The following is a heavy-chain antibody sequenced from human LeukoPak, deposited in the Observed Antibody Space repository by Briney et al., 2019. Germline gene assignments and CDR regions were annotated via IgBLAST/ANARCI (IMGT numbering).Heavy chain of an antibody. CDR3: ARSRPAFVVVPAAPFDP. V-gene: IGHV4-38-2*01. J-gene: IGHJ5*02. D-gene: IGHD2-2*01. CDR2: IYHSGST. CDR1: GYSISSGYY. Sequence: KPSETLSLTCAVSGYSISSGYYWGWIRQPPGKGLEWIVSIYHSGSTYYNPSLKSRVTISVDTSKNQFSLKLSSVTAADTAVYYCARSRPAFVVVPAAPFDPWGQGTLVTVSS.